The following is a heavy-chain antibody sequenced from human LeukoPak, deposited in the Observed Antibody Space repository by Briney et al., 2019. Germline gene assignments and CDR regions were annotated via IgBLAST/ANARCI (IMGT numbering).Heavy chain of an antibody. Sequence: APVKASSRVSVYTFPSYGISWGGKPPEQGLEWRGWISAYNGNTNYAQKLQGRVTMTTDTSTSTAYMELRSLRSDDTAVYYCARALGATAEDLFSDYWGQGTLVTVSS. CDR2: ISAYNGNT. V-gene: IGHV1-18*01. J-gene: IGHJ4*02. D-gene: IGHD1-1*01. CDR3: ARALGATAEDLFSDY. CDR1: VYTFPSYG.